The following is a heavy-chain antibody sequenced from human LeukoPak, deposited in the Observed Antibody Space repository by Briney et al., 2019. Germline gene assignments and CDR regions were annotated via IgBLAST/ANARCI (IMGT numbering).Heavy chain of an antibody. J-gene: IGHJ4*02. CDR1: GGSISGDNW. Sequence: PSETLSLTCAVSGGSISGDNWWSWVRQPPGKGLEWIGEIHHSGSTNYNPSLKSRVTISVDTSKNQFSLKLSSVTAADTAVYYCARGLWFGEFSYWGQGTLVTVSS. CDR2: IHHSGST. D-gene: IGHD3-10*01. V-gene: IGHV4-4*02. CDR3: ARGLWFGEFSY.